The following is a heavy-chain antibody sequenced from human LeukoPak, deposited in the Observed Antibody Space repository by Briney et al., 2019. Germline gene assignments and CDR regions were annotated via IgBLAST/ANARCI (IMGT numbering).Heavy chain of an antibody. CDR2: IRSDGSTI. Sequence: GGSLRLSCSASGFTFSDCDMNWIRQAPGKGLEWNSYIRSDGSTIYDADSVRGRFTVSRDNAKNSLYLQMNSLRAEDTAVYYCAREGRGFYGDFDYWGQGILVTVSS. CDR3: AREGRGFYGDFDY. V-gene: IGHV3-11*01. J-gene: IGHJ4*02. D-gene: IGHD3-22*01. CDR1: GFTFSDCD.